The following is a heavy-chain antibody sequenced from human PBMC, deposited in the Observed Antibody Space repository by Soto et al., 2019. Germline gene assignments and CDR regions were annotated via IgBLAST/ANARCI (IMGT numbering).Heavy chain of an antibody. CDR1: GGSISSSSYY. CDR2: IYYSGST. D-gene: IGHD3-3*01. Sequence: QLQLQESGPGLVKPSETLSLTCTVSGGSISSSSYYWGWIRQPPGKGLGWIGSIYYSGSTYYNPALKSRVTISVDTSKNQFSLKLSSVTAADTAVYYCARHDDYYYYYMDVWGKGTTVTVSS. J-gene: IGHJ6*03. V-gene: IGHV4-39*01. CDR3: ARHDDYYYYYMDV.